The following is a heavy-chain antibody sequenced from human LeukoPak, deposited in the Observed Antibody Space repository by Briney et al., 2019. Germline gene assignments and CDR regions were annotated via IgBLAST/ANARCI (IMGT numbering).Heavy chain of an antibody. J-gene: IGHJ6*03. CDR1: GGSFSGYY. Sequence: PSETLSLTCAVYGGSFSGYYWSWIRQPPGKGLEWIGSIYYSGSTYYNPSLKSRVTISVDTSKNQFSLKLSSVTAADTAVYYCARHILEVVVPAATVDYYYYMDVWGKGTTVTVS. CDR2: IYYSGST. D-gene: IGHD2-2*01. CDR3: ARHILEVVVPAATVDYYYYMDV. V-gene: IGHV4-34*01.